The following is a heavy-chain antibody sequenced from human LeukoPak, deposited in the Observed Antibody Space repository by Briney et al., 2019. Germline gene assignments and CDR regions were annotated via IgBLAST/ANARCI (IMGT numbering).Heavy chain of an antibody. D-gene: IGHD2-8*02. CDR1: GGSISSTSYY. Sequence: TSETLSLTCTVSGGSISSTSYYWGWIRQPLGKGLEWIASISYGGSTYYNPSLKSRVTISVDTSKSQFSLRLSSVTAADTAVFYCARLPTDLLAFDYWGQGTLVTVSS. CDR2: ISYGGST. CDR3: ARLPTDLLAFDY. J-gene: IGHJ4*02. V-gene: IGHV4-39*01.